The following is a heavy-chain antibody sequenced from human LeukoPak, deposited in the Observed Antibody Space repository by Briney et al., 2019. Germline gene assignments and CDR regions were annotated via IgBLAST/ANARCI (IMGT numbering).Heavy chain of an antibody. Sequence: PSETLSLTCTVSGGFISSYYWSWIRQPPGKGLEWIGYIYYSGSTNYNPSLKSRVTISVDTSKNQFSLKLSSVTAADTAVYYCARGGSGGYYYYMDVWGKGTTVTVSS. D-gene: IGHD3-22*01. CDR1: GGFISSYY. CDR3: ARGGSGGYYYYMDV. CDR2: IYYSGST. J-gene: IGHJ6*03. V-gene: IGHV4-59*01.